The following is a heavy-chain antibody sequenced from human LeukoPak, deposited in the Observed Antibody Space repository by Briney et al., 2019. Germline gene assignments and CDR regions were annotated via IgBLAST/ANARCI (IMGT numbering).Heavy chain of an antibody. Sequence: SETLSLTCTVSGYSISSGYYWGWIRQPPGKGLEWIGSIYHSGSTYYNPSLKSRVTISEDTSKNQFSLKLSSVTAADTAVYYCARGQYQLPDWGQGTLVTVSS. CDR2: IYHSGST. CDR1: GYSISSGYY. CDR3: ARGQYQLPD. D-gene: IGHD2-2*01. V-gene: IGHV4-38-2*02. J-gene: IGHJ4*02.